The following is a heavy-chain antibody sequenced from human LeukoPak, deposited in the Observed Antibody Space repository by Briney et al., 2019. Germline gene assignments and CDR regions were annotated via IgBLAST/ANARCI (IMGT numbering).Heavy chain of an antibody. Sequence: SETLSLTCTVSDGSLTSYYWTWVRQPPGKGLEWIGNIYYSGRTNHNPSLKSRVTISADTSQNQFSLKLSSVTAADTAVYYCASRKLGNDYWGQGTLVTVSS. V-gene: IGHV4-59*01. J-gene: IGHJ4*02. CDR2: IYYSGRT. D-gene: IGHD7-27*01. CDR3: ASRKLGNDY. CDR1: DGSLTSYY.